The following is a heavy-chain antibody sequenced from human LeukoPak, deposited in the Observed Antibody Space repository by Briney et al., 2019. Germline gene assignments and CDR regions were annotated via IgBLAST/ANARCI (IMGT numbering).Heavy chain of an antibody. D-gene: IGHD6-13*01. J-gene: IGHJ6*02. CDR1: GGSFNDYY. CDR3: ARRGSWSYYYAMDV. CDR2: IRHSGST. Sequence: SETLSLTCDVSGGSFNDYYWSWIRQPPGKGLEWIGEIRHSGSTNYTPSLKSRVTMSVDTSKNQFSLKLSSVTAADTAVYYCARRGSWSYYYAMDVWGQGTTVAVSS. V-gene: IGHV4-34*01.